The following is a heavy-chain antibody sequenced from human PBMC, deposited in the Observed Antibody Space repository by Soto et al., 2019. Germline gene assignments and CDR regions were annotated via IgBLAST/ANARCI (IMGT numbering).Heavy chain of an antibody. J-gene: IGHJ4*02. CDR3: AKVVDYDSTGYYSNLDH. Sequence: GGSLRLSCAASGFTFSSYALTWVRQAPGKGLEWVSVIGASGSSTFHADSVKGRSTISRDNSKNTLFLQMNSLRAEDTAVYYCAKVVDYDSTGYYSNLDHWGQGTLVTVSS. CDR1: GFTFSSYA. V-gene: IGHV3-23*01. CDR2: IGASGSST. D-gene: IGHD3-22*01.